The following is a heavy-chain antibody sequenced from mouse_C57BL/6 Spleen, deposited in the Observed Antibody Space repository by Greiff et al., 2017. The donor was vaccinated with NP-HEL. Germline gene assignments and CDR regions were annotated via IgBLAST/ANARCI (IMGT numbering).Heavy chain of an antibody. CDR3: ARASPYYYGSSDWYFDV. CDR2: LDPSDSYT. CDR1: GYTFTSSW. Sequence: QVQLQQPGAELVMPGASVKLSCKASGYTFTSSWMHWVKQRPGQGLEWIGELDPSDSYTNYNQKFKGKSTLTVDKSSSTAYMQLSSLTSEDSAVYYCARASPYYYGSSDWYFDVWGTGTTVTVSS. V-gene: IGHV1-69*01. D-gene: IGHD1-1*01. J-gene: IGHJ1*03.